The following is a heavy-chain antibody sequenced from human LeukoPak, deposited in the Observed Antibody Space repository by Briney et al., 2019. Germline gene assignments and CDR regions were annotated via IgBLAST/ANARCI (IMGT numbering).Heavy chain of an antibody. V-gene: IGHV1-69*01. J-gene: IGHJ4*02. D-gene: IGHD2-2*02. CDR2: IIPIFGTA. CDR1: GGTFSSYA. CDR3: AREDCSSTSCDTVFDY. Sequence: ASVKVSCKASGGTFSSYAISWVRQAPGQGLEWMGGIIPIFGTANYAQKFQGRVTITADESTSTAYMELSSLRSEDTAVYYCAREDCSSTSCDTVFDYWGQGTLVTVSS.